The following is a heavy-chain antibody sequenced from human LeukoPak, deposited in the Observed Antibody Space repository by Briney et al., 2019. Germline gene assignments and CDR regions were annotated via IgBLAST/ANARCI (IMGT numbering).Heavy chain of an antibody. CDR3: ARTTSGYYYYYYGMDV. CDR1: GGSISSYY. Sequence: SETLSLTCTVSGGSISSYYWSWIRQPPGKGLEWIGYIYYSGSTNYNPSLKSRVTISVDTSKNQISLKLSSVTAADTAVYYCARTTSGYYYYYYGMDVWGQGTTVTVSS. J-gene: IGHJ6*02. CDR2: IYYSGST. D-gene: IGHD3-3*01. V-gene: IGHV4-59*01.